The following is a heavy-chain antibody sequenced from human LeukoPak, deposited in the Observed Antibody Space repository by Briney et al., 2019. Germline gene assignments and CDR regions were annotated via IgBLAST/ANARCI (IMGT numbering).Heavy chain of an antibody. J-gene: IGHJ4*02. CDR2: INHSGST. D-gene: IGHD3-22*01. V-gene: IGHV4-34*01. Sequence: PSETLSLTCAVYGGSFSGYYWSWIRQPPGKGLEWIGEINHSGSTNYNPSLKSRVTISVDTSKNQFSLKLSSVTAADTAVYYCARAPNADYYDSSGYYLYAAGYFDYWGQGTLVTVSS. CDR1: GGSFSGYY. CDR3: ARAPNADYYDSSGYYLYAAGYFDY.